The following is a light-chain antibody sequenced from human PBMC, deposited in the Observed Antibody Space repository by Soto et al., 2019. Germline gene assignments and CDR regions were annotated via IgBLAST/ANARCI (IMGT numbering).Light chain of an antibody. Sequence: QAVLTQPPSASGTSGQRVTISCSGSRSNIETNIVAWYQQVPGTAPKLLIYADSQRPSGVPDRFSGSKSGTSASLAIRGLQSEDEADYYCAAWDDTLRGLVFGGGTKLTVL. CDR1: RSNIETNI. V-gene: IGLV1-44*01. CDR2: ADS. CDR3: AAWDDTLRGLV. J-gene: IGLJ3*02.